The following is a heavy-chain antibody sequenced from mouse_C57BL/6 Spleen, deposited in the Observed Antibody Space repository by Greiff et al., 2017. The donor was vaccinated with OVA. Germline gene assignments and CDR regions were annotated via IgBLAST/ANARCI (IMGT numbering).Heavy chain of an antibody. CDR2: INPSTGGT. V-gene: IGHV1-42*01. CDR1: GYSFTGYY. J-gene: IGHJ3*01. CDR3: ARGSWFAY. Sequence: VQLQQSGPELVKPGASVKISCKASGYSFTGYYMNWVKQSPEKSLEWIGEINPSTGGTTYNQKFKAKATLTVDKSSSTAYMQLKSLTSEDSAVYSCARGSWFAYWGPGTLVTVSA.